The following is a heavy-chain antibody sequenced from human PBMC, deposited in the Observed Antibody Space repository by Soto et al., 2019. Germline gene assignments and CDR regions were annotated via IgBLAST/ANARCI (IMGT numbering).Heavy chain of an antibody. CDR1: GFTFSTYA. J-gene: IGHJ5*02. V-gene: IGHV3-23*01. CDR2: ISGSGAST. Sequence: GGSLRLSSAASGFTFSTYAMSWVRQAPGKGLEWVSVISGSGASTYYADSVKGRFTISRDNSENTLYLQMNSLRAEDTAIYYCARPTVVVVASNPRWFAPWGRGTLVTVSS. CDR3: ARPTVVVVASNPRWFAP. D-gene: IGHD2-15*01.